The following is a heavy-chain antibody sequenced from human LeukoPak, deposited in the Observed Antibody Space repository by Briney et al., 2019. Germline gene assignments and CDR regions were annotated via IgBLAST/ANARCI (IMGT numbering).Heavy chain of an antibody. D-gene: IGHD7-27*01. Sequence: ASVKVSCKASGYTFTGYYMHWVRQAPGQGLEWMGWINPNSGGTNYAQKFQGRVTMTRDTSISTAYMELSRLRSDGTAVYYCARRNWGEGYYYYMDVWGKGTTVTVSS. V-gene: IGHV1-2*02. CDR2: INPNSGGT. J-gene: IGHJ6*03. CDR3: ARRNWGEGYYYYMDV. CDR1: GYTFTGYY.